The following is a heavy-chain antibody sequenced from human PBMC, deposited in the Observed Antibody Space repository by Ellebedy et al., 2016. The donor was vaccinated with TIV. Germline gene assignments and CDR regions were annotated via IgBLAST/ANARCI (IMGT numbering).Heavy chain of an antibody. CDR2: INHSGST. CDR1: GGSFSGYY. CDR3: AREKLGFGESRPYYFDY. V-gene: IGHV4-34*01. Sequence: SETLSLXXAVYGGSFSGYYWSWIRQPPGKGLEWIGEINHSGSTNYNPSLKSRVTISVDTSKNQFSLKLSSVTAADTAVYYCAREKLGFGESRPYYFDYWGQGTLVTVSS. J-gene: IGHJ4*02. D-gene: IGHD3-10*01.